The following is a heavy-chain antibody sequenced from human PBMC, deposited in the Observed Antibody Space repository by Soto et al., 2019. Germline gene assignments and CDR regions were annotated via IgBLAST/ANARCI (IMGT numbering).Heavy chain of an antibody. V-gene: IGHV3-23*01. CDR3: AKDAVPYNGKWDWFDS. Sequence: DVQLLESGGGLVQPGGSLTLSCAASRFTFSDFAMSWVRQAPGKGLEWVSSIGGGGTDTYYADSVKGRFTISRDNSKNPLYLQMDGLRDEDTAVYYCAKDAVPYNGKWDWFDSWGQGTLVNVSS. CDR1: RFTFSDFA. CDR2: IGGGGTDT. J-gene: IGHJ5*01. D-gene: IGHD1-20*01.